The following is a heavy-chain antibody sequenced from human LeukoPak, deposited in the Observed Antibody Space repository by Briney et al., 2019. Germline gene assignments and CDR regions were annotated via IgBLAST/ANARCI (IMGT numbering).Heavy chain of an antibody. J-gene: IGHJ4*02. D-gene: IGHD3-3*01. CDR2: ISSNGGST. CDR1: GFTFSSYA. V-gene: IGHV3-64*04. Sequence: GGSLRLSCSASGFTFSSYAMHWVRQAPGKGLEYVSAISSNGGSTYYADSVKGRFTISRDNSKNTLYLQMNSLRAEDTAVYYCAKDRNDFWSGYFGYWGQGTLVTVSS. CDR3: AKDRNDFWSGYFGY.